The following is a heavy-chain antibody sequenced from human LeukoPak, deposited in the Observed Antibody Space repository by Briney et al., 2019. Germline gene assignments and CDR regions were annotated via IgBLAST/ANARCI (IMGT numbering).Heavy chain of an antibody. V-gene: IGHV3-23*01. J-gene: IGHJ4*02. CDR3: ANEIRPNDY. CDR1: DFDFSSHA. D-gene: IGHD4-17*01. CDR2: ISISGTKT. Sequence: GGSLRLSCAASDFDFSSHAMTWVRQAPGKGLEWVSAISISGTKTYYGDSVKGRFIISRDNSKNTLYLQMNSLRVEDTAVYYCANEIRPNDYWGQGTLVTVSS.